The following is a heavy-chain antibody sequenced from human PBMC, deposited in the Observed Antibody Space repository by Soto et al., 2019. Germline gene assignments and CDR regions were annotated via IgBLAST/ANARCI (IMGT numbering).Heavy chain of an antibody. Sequence: QLQVQESGPGLVKPSETLSLTCTVSGGSISRSSYYWGWIRQPPGKGLEWIGSIYYSGSTYYNPSLASRVSISVDTSRNQFSLKLRSVTAADTAVYYCGVWGTYRQNWFDPWGQGTLVTVSS. CDR1: GGSISRSSYY. V-gene: IGHV4-39*01. CDR2: IYYSGST. CDR3: GVWGTYRQNWFDP. D-gene: IGHD3-16*02. J-gene: IGHJ5*02.